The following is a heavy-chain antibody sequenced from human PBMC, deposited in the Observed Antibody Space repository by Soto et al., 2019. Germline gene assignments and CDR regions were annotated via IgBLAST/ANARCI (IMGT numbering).Heavy chain of an antibody. CDR1: GYTFTSYY. V-gene: IGHV1-46*01. Sequence: ASVKVSCKASGYTFTSYYMHWVRQAPGQGLEWMGIINPSGGSTSYAQKFQGRVTMTRDTSTSTVYMELSSLRSEDTAVYYCARAVYDFWSGYSQAHFDYWGQGTXVTVSS. CDR2: INPSGGST. J-gene: IGHJ4*02. CDR3: ARAVYDFWSGYSQAHFDY. D-gene: IGHD3-3*01.